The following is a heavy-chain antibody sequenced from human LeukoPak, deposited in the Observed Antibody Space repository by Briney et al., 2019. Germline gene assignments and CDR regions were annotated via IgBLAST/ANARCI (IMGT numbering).Heavy chain of an antibody. D-gene: IGHD5-12*01. CDR3: ARDVSGYDINWFDP. Sequence: SETLSLTCAVSGYSISSGYYWGWIRQPPGEGLEWIGSIYHSGSTYYNPSLKSRVTISVDTSKNQFSLKLSSVTAADTAVYYCARDVSGYDINWFDPWGQGTLVTVSS. CDR1: GYSISSGYY. CDR2: IYHSGST. V-gene: IGHV4-38-2*01. J-gene: IGHJ5*02.